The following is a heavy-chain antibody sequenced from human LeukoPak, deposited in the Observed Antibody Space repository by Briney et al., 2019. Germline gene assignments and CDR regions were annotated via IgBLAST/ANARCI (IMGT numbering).Heavy chain of an antibody. V-gene: IGHV1-46*01. CDR2: INPSGGST. J-gene: IGHJ6*03. D-gene: IGHD6-19*01. CDR1: GYTFTSYY. CDR3: ARGARVYSSGRYYYYYYMDV. Sequence: ASVKVSCKASGYTFTSYYMHWVRQAPGQGLEWMGIINPSGGSTNYAQKFQGRVTITADESTSTAYMELSSLRSEDTAVYYCARGARVYSSGRYYYYYYMDVWGKGTTVTISS.